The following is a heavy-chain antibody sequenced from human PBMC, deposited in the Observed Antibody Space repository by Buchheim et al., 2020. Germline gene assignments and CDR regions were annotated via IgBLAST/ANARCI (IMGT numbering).Heavy chain of an antibody. D-gene: IGHD3-10*01. V-gene: IGHV3-30*04. CDR1: GFTFSSYA. Sequence: QVQLVESGGGVVQPGRSLRLSCAASGFTFSSYAMHWVRQAPGKGLEWVAVISYDGSNKYYADSVKGRFNISRDNSKNTLYLQMNSLRAEDTAVYYCARSLWFGERRGGMDVWGQGTT. CDR2: ISYDGSNK. CDR3: ARSLWFGERRGGMDV. J-gene: IGHJ6*02.